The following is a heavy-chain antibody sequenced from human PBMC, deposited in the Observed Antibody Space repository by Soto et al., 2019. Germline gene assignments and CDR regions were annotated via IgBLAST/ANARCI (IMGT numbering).Heavy chain of an antibody. CDR2: IAWSGGDI. V-gene: IGHV3-9*01. CDR3: AKDGHHDSNGPYFDV. Sequence: EGQLVESGGGLVQPGGSLRLSCAASGFSFDDYAMHWVRQAPGKGLEWVAVIAWSGGDIRYADSLKGRFTISRDNAKKSLFLQINSLRDEDTALYYCAKDGHHDSNGPYFDVWGQGTMVTVSS. CDR1: GFSFDDYA. D-gene: IGHD4-4*01. J-gene: IGHJ3*01.